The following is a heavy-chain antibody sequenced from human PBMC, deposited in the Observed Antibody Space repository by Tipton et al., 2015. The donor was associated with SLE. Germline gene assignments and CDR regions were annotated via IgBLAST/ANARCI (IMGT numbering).Heavy chain of an antibody. CDR2: IIPILDVA. Sequence: QLVQSGAEVKRPGSSVKVSCKASGGTSSNHIINWVRQAPGQGLEWVGRIIPILDVATYAQKFQGRLTITADKSTSTAYMEISSLRSDDTAVYYCARAIDEHDFWSGHSGTGVWFDPWGQGTLVTVTS. CDR1: GGTSSNHI. D-gene: IGHD3-3*01. V-gene: IGHV1-69*09. CDR3: ARAIDEHDFWSGHSGTGVWFDP. J-gene: IGHJ5*02.